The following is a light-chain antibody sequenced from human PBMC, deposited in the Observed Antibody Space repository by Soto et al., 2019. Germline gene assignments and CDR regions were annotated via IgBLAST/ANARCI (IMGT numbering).Light chain of an antibody. V-gene: IGLV1-40*01. J-gene: IGLJ1*01. CDR3: QSYDSSLSV. CDR2: GNS. Sequence: QSVLTQPPSVSGAPGQRVTISCTGSSSNIGAGYDVHWYQQLPGTAPKLLIYGNSNRPSGVPDRFSGSKSGTSASLAITGLQAEDEADYSCQSYDSSLSVFGTGTKLTVL. CDR1: SSNIGAGYD.